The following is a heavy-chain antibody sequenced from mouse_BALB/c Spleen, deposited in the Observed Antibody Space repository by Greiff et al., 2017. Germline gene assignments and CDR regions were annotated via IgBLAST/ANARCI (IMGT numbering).Heavy chain of an antibody. J-gene: IGHJ3*01. D-gene: IGHD2-4*01. CDR3: ARGGLRVWFAY. Sequence: EVKLVESGGGLVKPGGSLKLSCAASGFTFSSYAMSWVRQTPEKRLEWVASISSGGSTYYPDSVKGRFTISRDNARNILYLQMSSLRSEDTAMYYCARGGLRVWFAYWGQGTLVTVSA. CDR1: GFTFSSYA. V-gene: IGHV5-6-5*01. CDR2: ISSGGST.